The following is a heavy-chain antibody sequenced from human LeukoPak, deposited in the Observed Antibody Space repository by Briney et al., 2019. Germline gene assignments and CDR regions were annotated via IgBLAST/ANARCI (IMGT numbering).Heavy chain of an antibody. Sequence: GRSLRLSCAAVGLTFSSYRIHWLRQAPGKGLEWVAVIIYDGSNKYYADSVKGRFTISRDNSKKMLYLEMNSLKAEDTAVYYCAKDKYGGPNCFDSWGQGTLVTVSS. CDR3: AKDKYGGPNCFDS. J-gene: IGHJ4*02. D-gene: IGHD4/OR15-4a*01. CDR2: IIYDGSNK. V-gene: IGHV3-30*18. CDR1: GLTFSSYR.